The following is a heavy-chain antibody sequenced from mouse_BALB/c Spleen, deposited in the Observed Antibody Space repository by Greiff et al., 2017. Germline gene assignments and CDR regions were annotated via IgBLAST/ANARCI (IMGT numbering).Heavy chain of an antibody. CDR1: GYTFTSYT. J-gene: IGHJ4*01. D-gene: IGHD1-1*01. Sequence: QVQLQQSGAELARPGASVKMSCKASGYTFTSYTMHWVKQRPGQGLEWIGYINPSSGYTNYNQKFKDKATLTADKSSSTAYMQLSSLTSEDSAVYYCARHYYGSSWDAMDYWGQGTSVTVSS. V-gene: IGHV1-4*01. CDR2: INPSSGYT. CDR3: ARHYYGSSWDAMDY.